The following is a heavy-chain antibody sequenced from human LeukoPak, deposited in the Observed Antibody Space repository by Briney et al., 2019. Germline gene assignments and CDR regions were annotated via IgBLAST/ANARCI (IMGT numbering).Heavy chain of an antibody. Sequence: SETLSLTCIVSAGSVSNGDYYWSWLRQPPGKALEWIGYVYYTGSTYYNPSLEGRVTISVDTSRNQFSVKLSSVTAADTAVYYCARSQNYYGSGDYWGQGTLSPSPQ. CDR1: AGSVSNGDYY. CDR3: ARSQNYYGSGDY. V-gene: IGHV4-61*08. CDR2: VYYTGST. J-gene: IGHJ4*02. D-gene: IGHD3-10*01.